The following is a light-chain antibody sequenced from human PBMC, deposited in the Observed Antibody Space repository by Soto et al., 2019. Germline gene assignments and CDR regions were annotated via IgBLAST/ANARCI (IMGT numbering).Light chain of an antibody. CDR3: QQYDSPPRT. V-gene: IGKV3-20*01. CDR1: QSVSSSF. CDR2: GTS. J-gene: IGKJ1*01. Sequence: EIVLTQSPGTLSLSPGERATLSCRASQSVSSSFLAWYQQKPGQAPRLLIYGTSSRATGIPDRFSGSGSGTDFTLTISRREPEDFSVYYCQQYDSPPRTFGQGTKVEIK.